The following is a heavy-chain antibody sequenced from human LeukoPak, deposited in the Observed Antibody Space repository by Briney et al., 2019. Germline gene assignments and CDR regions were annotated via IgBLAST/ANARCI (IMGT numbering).Heavy chain of an antibody. CDR3: AKGPPGLTVAATLYFDY. D-gene: IGHD2-15*01. CDR1: GFTFSSYG. CDR2: ISYDGSNK. J-gene: IGHJ4*02. Sequence: GGSLRLSCAASGFTFSSYGMHWVRQAPGKGLEWVAVISYDGSNKYYADSVKGRFTISRDNSKNTLYLQMNSLRAEDTAVYYCAKGPPGLTVAATLYFDYWGQGTLVTVSS. V-gene: IGHV3-30*18.